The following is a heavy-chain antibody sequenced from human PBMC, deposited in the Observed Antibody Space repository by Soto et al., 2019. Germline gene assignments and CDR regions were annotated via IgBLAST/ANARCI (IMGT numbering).Heavy chain of an antibody. CDR2: IIDSGGST. V-gene: IGHV3-23*01. CDR3: AKGRSYYYYYGVDV. Sequence: GSLRLSCAASGFTFSSYAMSWVRQAPGKGMERVSAIIDSGGSTFYADSVKGRFTISRDNSKSTLYLQMNSLRAEDTALYYCAKGRSYYYYYGVDVWGQGTTVTVSS. CDR1: GFTFSSYA. J-gene: IGHJ6*02.